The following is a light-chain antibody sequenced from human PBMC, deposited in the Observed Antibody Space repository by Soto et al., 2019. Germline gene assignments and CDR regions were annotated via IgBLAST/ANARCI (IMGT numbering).Light chain of an antibody. Sequence: EVVLTQSPVTLSLSPGERATLSCRASQSFRGLLAWYQQKPGQAPRLLIYDASNRATGIPARFSGSGSGTDFTLTISSLEPEDFAVYYCQQRKNWQVTFGQGTRLEIK. V-gene: IGKV3-11*01. CDR3: QQRKNWQVT. CDR2: DAS. J-gene: IGKJ5*01. CDR1: QSFRGL.